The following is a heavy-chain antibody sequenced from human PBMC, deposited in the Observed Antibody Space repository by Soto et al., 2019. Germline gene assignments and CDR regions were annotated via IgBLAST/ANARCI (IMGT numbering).Heavy chain of an antibody. CDR3: ARGFDILTGLYFQH. CDR2: ISSSSRYI. Sequence: EVQLVESGGGLVKPGGSLRLSCAASGFTFSSYSMNWVRQAPGKGLEWVSSISSSSRYIYYPDSVKGRFTISRDNAKNALYLPMSSLRAEDTAVYYCARGFDILTGLYFQHWGQGTLVTVSS. J-gene: IGHJ1*01. D-gene: IGHD3-9*01. V-gene: IGHV3-21*01. CDR1: GFTFSSYS.